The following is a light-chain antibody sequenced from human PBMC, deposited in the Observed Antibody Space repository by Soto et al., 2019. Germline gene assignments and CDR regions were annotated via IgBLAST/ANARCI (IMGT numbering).Light chain of an antibody. CDR3: AAWDDSLSAV. CDR2: RNN. CDR1: SSNIGVNY. Sequence: QSVLTQPPSASGTPGQRVTISCSGSSSNIGVNYVYWYQQLPGTAPKLLIYRNNRRPSGVPDRFSGSKSGTSASLAISGLRSEDEADYHCAAWDDSLSAVFGGGTKVTVL. J-gene: IGLJ2*01. V-gene: IGLV1-47*01.